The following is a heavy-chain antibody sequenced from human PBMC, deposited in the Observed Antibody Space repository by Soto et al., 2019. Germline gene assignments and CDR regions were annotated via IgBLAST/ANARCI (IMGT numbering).Heavy chain of an antibody. J-gene: IGHJ6*02. CDR3: AATPPFSSSSYNYYYYGMDV. Sequence: QVQLVQSGAEVKKPGSSVKVSCKASGGTFSSYTISWVRQAPGQGLEWMGRIIPILGIANYAQKFQGRVTTTSDKSTSTAYMELSSLRSEDTAVYYCAATPPFSSSSYNYYYYGMDVWGQGTTVTVSS. D-gene: IGHD6-13*01. V-gene: IGHV1-69*02. CDR2: IIPILGIA. CDR1: GGTFSSYT.